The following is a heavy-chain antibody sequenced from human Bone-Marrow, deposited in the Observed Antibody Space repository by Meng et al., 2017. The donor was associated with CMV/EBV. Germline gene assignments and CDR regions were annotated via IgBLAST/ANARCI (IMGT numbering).Heavy chain of an antibody. CDR2: ISGSGGST. Sequence: GESLKISCAASGFTFSSYAMSWVRQAPGKGLEWVSAISGSGGSTYYADSVKGRFTISRDNSKNTVYLQMKSLRAEDTAIYYCAKSWSGWPYDAFDVWGQGTMVTVSS. V-gene: IGHV3-23*01. CDR1: GFTFSSYA. CDR3: AKSWSGWPYDAFDV. D-gene: IGHD3-3*01. J-gene: IGHJ3*01.